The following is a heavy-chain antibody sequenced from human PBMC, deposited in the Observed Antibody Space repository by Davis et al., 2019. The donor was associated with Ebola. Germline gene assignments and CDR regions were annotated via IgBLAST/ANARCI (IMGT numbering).Heavy chain of an antibody. V-gene: IGHV4-39*01. CDR2: IYYSGST. CDR3: ARQSSSSRGDY. CDR1: GGSISSSSYY. J-gene: IGHJ4*02. Sequence: SETLSLTCTVSGGSISSSSYYWGWIRQPPGKGLEWIGSIYYSGSTYYNPSLKSRVTISVDTTKNHFSLKLRSVTAADTAVYYCARQSSSSRGDYWGQGILVTVSS. D-gene: IGHD2-2*01.